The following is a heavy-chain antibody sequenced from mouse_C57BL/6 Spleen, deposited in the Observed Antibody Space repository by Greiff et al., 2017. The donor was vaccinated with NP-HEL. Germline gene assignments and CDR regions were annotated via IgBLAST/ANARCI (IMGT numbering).Heavy chain of an antibody. D-gene: IGHD1-1*01. Sequence: QVQLQQPGAELVKPGASVKLSCKASGYTFTSYWMQWVKQRPGQGLEWIGEIDPSDSYTNYNQKFKGKATLTVDTSSSTAYMQLSSLTSEDSAVYYCARWYYGSPFAYWGQGTLVTVSA. CDR1: GYTFTSYW. V-gene: IGHV1-50*01. CDR3: ARWYYGSPFAY. J-gene: IGHJ3*01. CDR2: IDPSDSYT.